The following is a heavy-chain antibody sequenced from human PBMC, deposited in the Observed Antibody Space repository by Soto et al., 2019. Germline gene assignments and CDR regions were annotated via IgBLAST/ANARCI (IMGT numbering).Heavy chain of an antibody. CDR1: GYTFTSYG. D-gene: IGHD3-9*01. V-gene: IGHV1-18*01. Sequence: QVKLVQSGAEVKKPGASVKVSCTASGYTFTSYGISWVRQAPGQGLEWMGWISAYNGDRNYAQKFQGRVTLTTDTSTSTAYMELRSLRSDDTAVYYCARDQFRYFDWRVQESDYYYYYGMDVWGQGTTVTVSS. CDR2: ISAYNGDR. J-gene: IGHJ6*02. CDR3: ARDQFRYFDWRVQESDYYYYYGMDV.